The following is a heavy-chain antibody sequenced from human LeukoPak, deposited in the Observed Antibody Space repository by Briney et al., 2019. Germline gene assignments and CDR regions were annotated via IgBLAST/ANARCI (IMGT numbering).Heavy chain of an antibody. V-gene: IGHV4-34*01. J-gene: IGHJ4*02. CDR3: ARGGDVVLMVYAYYFDY. D-gene: IGHD2-8*01. CDR2: INHCGST. Sequence: PSETLSLTCAVYGGSFSGYYWSWIRQPPGKGLEWIGEINHCGSTNYNPSLKSRVTISVDTSKNQFSLKLSSVTAADTAVYYCARGGDVVLMVYAYYFDYWGQGTLVTVSS. CDR1: GGSFSGYY.